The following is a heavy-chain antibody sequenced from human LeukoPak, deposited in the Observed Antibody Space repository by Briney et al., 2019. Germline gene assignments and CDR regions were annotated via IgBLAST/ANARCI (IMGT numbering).Heavy chain of an antibody. D-gene: IGHD3-22*01. J-gene: IGHJ2*01. Sequence: GASVKVSCKASGGTFSSYAISWVRQAPGQGLEWMGGIIPIFGTANYAQKFQGRVTITADESTSTAYMELSSLRSEDTAAYYCARAPNYYDSSGYWPLMYFDLWGRGTLVTVSS. CDR1: GGTFSSYA. CDR3: ARAPNYYDSSGYWPLMYFDL. CDR2: IIPIFGTA. V-gene: IGHV1-69*13.